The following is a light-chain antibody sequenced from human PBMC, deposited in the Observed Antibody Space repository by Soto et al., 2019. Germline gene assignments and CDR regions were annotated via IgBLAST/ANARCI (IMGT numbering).Light chain of an antibody. CDR2: AAS. J-gene: IGKJ3*01. Sequence: DIQMTQSPSSLSASVGDRVTITCRASLPISNLLAWYQQKPGKAPKLLIYAASTLQSGVPSRISGSGSGTDFTLTISSLQPEDFATYYCQQSYSTPLTFGPGTKVDIK. CDR3: QQSYSTPLT. CDR1: LPISNL. V-gene: IGKV1-27*01.